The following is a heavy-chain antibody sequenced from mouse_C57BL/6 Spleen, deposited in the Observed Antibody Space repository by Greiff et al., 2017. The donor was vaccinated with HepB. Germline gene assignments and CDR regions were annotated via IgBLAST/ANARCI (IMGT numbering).Heavy chain of an antibody. CDR3: ARHGDFWFAY. CDR2: ISGGGGNT. J-gene: IGHJ3*01. CDR1: GFTFSSYT. D-gene: IGHD3-3*01. Sequence: EVKLVESGGGLVKPGGSLKLSCAASGFTFSSYTMSWVRQTPGQRLEWVATISGGGGNTYYPDSVKGRFTISRDNAKNTLYLQMSSLRSEDTALYYCARHGDFWFAYWGQGTLVTVSA. V-gene: IGHV5-9*01.